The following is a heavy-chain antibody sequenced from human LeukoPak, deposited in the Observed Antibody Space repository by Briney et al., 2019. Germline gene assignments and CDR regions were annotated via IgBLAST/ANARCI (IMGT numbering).Heavy chain of an antibody. CDR2: IYSGGST. J-gene: IGHJ4*02. Sequence: GGSLRLSCAASGFTVSSNYMSWVRQAPGKGLEWVSVIYSGGSTYYPDSVKGRFTISRDNSKNTLYLQMNSRRAEDTAVYYCARDSDWAYFDYWGQGTLVTVSS. CDR3: ARDSDWAYFDY. CDR1: GFTVSSNY. V-gene: IGHV3-66*02. D-gene: IGHD3-9*01.